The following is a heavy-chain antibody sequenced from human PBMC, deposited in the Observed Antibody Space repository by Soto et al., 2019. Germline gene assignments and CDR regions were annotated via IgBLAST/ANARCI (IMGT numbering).Heavy chain of an antibody. CDR3: ARGKPSGYRFGPRNFFYYGLDV. V-gene: IGHV4-34*02. J-gene: IGHJ6*02. CDR1: SASLGDHY. D-gene: IGHD5-18*01. CDR2: VHPSGST. Sequence: QGQLRQWGAGVLKPSDTLSLTCAVFSASLGDHYWAWIRQSPDKGLEWIGEVHPSGSTDYNPSLKIGLTLSLDTSTHQFSLKVASVTAADTAVYFCARGKPSGYRFGPRNFFYYGLDVWGPGTTATVSS.